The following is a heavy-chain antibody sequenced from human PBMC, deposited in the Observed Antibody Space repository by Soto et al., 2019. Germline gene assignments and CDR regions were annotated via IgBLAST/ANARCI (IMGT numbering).Heavy chain of an antibody. CDR2: MYNSGST. V-gene: IGHV4-59*08. J-gene: IGHJ4*02. D-gene: IGHD3-10*01. Sequence: QVQLQESGPGLVKPSETLSLTCTVSGGSISSYYWTWIRQPPGKGLEWIGFMYNSGSTHYNPSLKSRVTISLDTSKNQFSLSLRSVTAADTAVYYCASMGYHYGSGSYPLAYWGQGTLVTVSS. CDR3: ASMGYHYGSGSYPLAY. CDR1: GGSISSYY.